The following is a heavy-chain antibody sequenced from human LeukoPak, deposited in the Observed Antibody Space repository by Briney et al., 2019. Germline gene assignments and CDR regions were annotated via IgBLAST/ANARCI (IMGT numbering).Heavy chain of an antibody. V-gene: IGHV1-46*01. CDR2: INPSGGST. CDR1: GYTFTSYY. D-gene: IGHD4-11*01. Sequence: ASVKVSCKASGYTFTSYYMHWVRQAPGQGLKWMGIINPSGGSTSYAQKFQGRVTMTRDTSTSTVYMELSSLRSEDTAVYYCARGDDYSNLFEHQTDAFDIWGQGTMVTVSS. CDR3: ARGDDYSNLFEHQTDAFDI. J-gene: IGHJ3*02.